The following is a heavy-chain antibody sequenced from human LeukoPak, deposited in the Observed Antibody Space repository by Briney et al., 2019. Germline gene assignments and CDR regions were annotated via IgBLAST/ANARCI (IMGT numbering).Heavy chain of an antibody. CDR3: ARQETWECSALIDY. CDR2: INHSGST. V-gene: IGHV4-34*01. Sequence: SETLSLTCAVYGGSFSGYYWSWIRQPPGKGLEWIGEINHSGSTNYNPSLKSRVTISVDTSKNQFSLKLSSVTAADTAVYYCARQETWECSALIDYWGQGTLVTVSS. J-gene: IGHJ4*02. CDR1: GGSFSGYY. D-gene: IGHD3-10*02.